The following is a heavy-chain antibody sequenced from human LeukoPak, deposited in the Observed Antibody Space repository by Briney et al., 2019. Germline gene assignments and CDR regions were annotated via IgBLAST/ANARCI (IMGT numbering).Heavy chain of an antibody. V-gene: IGHV1-18*01. Sequence: ASVKVSCKASGYTFTSYGISWVRQAPGQGLEWMGWISAYNGNTNYAQKLQGRVTMTTDTSTSTAYMELRSLRSDDTAVYYCARDGCSSTSCYPYYYYYMDVWGKGTTVTVSS. CDR1: GYTFTSYG. D-gene: IGHD2-2*01. CDR2: ISAYNGNT. CDR3: ARDGCSSTSCYPYYYYYMDV. J-gene: IGHJ6*03.